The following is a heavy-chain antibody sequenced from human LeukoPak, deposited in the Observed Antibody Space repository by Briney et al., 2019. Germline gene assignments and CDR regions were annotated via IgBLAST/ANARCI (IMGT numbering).Heavy chain of an antibody. D-gene: IGHD6-19*01. Sequence: ASVKVSCKASGYTFTSYAISWVRQAPGQGLEWMAWISTYNGNTNYAQNLQGRVTMTTDSSTSTAYMELRSLRSDDTAVYYCARGSASSSGFDYWGQGTLVTVSS. V-gene: IGHV1-18*01. CDR2: ISTYNGNT. J-gene: IGHJ4*02. CDR1: GYTFTSYA. CDR3: ARGSASSSGFDY.